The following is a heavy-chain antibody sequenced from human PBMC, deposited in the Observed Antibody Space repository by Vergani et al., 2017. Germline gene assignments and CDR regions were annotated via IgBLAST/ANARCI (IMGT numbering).Heavy chain of an antibody. Sequence: QVQLVESGGGLVKPGGSLRLSCAASGFTFSDYYMSWIRQAPGKGLEWVSYISSSGSTIYYADSVKGRFTISRDNAKNSLYLQMNSLRAEDTAVYYCTRDLLPSRSIAAAGRPGDRDYYWGQGTLVTVSS. CDR2: ISSSGSTI. D-gene: IGHD6-13*01. J-gene: IGHJ4*02. CDR1: GFTFSDYY. CDR3: TRDLLPSRSIAAAGRPGDRDYY. V-gene: IGHV3-11*04.